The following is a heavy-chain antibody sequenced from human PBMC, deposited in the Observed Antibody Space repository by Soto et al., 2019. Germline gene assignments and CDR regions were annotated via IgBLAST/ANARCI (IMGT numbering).Heavy chain of an antibody. CDR1: GGTFSSFA. D-gene: IGHD1-1*01. CDR3: PRKTLGLEYYYGMEV. V-gene: IGHV1-69*12. J-gene: IGHJ6*02. Sequence: QVQLVQSGAEVKKPGSSVKVSCKASGGTFSSFAINWVRQAPGQGLEWMGGIIPIFGTADYAQKFQGRVTITADESTSTAYTELRSLRSEDTGVHHCPRKTLGLEYYYGMEVWGQGTTVTVSS. CDR2: IIPIFGTA.